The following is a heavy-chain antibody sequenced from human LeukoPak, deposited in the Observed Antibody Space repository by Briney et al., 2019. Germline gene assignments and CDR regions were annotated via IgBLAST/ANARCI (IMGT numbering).Heavy chain of an antibody. CDR1: GGTFSSYA. J-gene: IGHJ4*02. V-gene: IGHV1-69*13. Sequence: SVTVSCKASGGTFSSYAISWVRQAPGQGLEWMGGIIPIFGTANYSQKFQGRVTITADESTSTAYMELSSLRSEDTAVYYCARPFTVAATKSDDYGDYLSGIAWGDWGQGTLVTVSS. CDR2: IIPIFGTA. D-gene: IGHD4-17*01. CDR3: ARPFTVAATKSDDYGDYLSGIAWGD.